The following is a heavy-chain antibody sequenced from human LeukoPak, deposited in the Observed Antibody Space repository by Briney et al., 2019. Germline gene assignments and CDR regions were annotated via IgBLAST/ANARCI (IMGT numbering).Heavy chain of an antibody. J-gene: IGHJ5*02. D-gene: IGHD3-3*01. CDR3: ARDPITIFGVVITPNWFDP. CDR1: GFTFSNYE. V-gene: IGHV3-48*03. Sequence: GGSLRLSCAASGFTFSNYEMNWVRQVPGKGLEWVAYIVDSGNNKQYADSVRGRFTISRDNAKNSVYLQMNSLRAEDTAVYYCARDPITIFGVVITPNWFDPWGQGTLVTVSS. CDR2: IVDSGNNK.